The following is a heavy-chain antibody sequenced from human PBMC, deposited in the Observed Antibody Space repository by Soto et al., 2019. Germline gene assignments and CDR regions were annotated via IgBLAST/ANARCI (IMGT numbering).Heavy chain of an antibody. Sequence: PVGSLRLSCAASGFTFSNYAMSWVRQAPGKGLEWVSAISGGGGNTYYADSVKGRFTLSRDNSKNTLYLQMNSLRAEDTALYYCAKPNLYCSSTSCYDHWGQGTLVTVSS. CDR2: ISGGGGNT. CDR1: GFTFSNYA. D-gene: IGHD2-2*01. CDR3: AKPNLYCSSTSCYDH. J-gene: IGHJ4*02. V-gene: IGHV3-23*01.